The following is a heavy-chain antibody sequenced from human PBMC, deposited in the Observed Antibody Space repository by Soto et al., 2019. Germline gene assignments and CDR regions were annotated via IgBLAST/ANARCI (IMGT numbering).Heavy chain of an antibody. J-gene: IGHJ1*01. D-gene: IGHD6-19*01. V-gene: IGHV4-34*01. CDR1: GGSFSGYY. CDR3: ATSRGYSSGWYRRSPPSSPEYFQH. Sequence: SETLSLTCAVYGGSFSGYYWSWIRQPPGKGLEWIGEINHSGSTNYNPSLKSRVTISVDTSKNQFSLKLSSVTAADTAVYYCATSRGYSSGWYRRSPPSSPEYFQHWGQGTLVTVSS. CDR2: INHSGST.